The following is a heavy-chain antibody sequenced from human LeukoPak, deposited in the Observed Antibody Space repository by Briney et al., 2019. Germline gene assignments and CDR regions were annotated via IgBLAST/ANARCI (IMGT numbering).Heavy chain of an antibody. D-gene: IGHD1-26*01. CDR1: GYTFTSYD. CDR2: MNPNSGNT. CDR3: ARGRGSSGDYYYYYMDV. V-gene: IGHV1-8*01. Sequence: ASVKVSCKASGYTFTSYDINWVRQATGQGLEWMGWMNPNSGNTGYAQKFQGRVTMTRNTSISTAYMELSSLRSEDTAVYYCARGRGSSGDYYYYYMDVWGKGTTVTVSS. J-gene: IGHJ6*03.